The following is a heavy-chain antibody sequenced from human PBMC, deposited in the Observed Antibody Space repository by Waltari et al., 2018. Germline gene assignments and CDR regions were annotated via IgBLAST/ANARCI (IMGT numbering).Heavy chain of an antibody. CDR1: GGTFSSYA. CDR2: IIPIFGTA. J-gene: IGHJ5*02. D-gene: IGHD1-26*01. CDR3: AREFTSGSYWGWFDP. V-gene: IGHV1-69*05. Sequence: QVQLVQSGAEVKKPGSSVTVSCKASGGTFSSYAISWVLQAPGQGLEWMGVIIPIFGTANYAQKFQGRVTITTDESTSTAYMELSSLRSEDTAVYYCAREFTSGSYWGWFDPWGQGTLVTVSS.